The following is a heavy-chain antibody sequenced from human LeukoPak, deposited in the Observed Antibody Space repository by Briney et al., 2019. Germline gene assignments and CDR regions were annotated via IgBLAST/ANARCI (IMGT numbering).Heavy chain of an antibody. CDR1: GFTFSSYA. CDR2: ISGSGGST. J-gene: IGHJ4*02. Sequence: GGSLRLSCAASGFTFSSYAMSWVRQAPGKGLQWVSAISGSGGSTYYADSVKGRFTISRDNSKNTLYLQMNSLKTEDTAVYYCTGIVVVVAATRDYWGQGTLVTVSS. V-gene: IGHV3-23*01. CDR3: TGIVVVVAATRDY. D-gene: IGHD2-15*01.